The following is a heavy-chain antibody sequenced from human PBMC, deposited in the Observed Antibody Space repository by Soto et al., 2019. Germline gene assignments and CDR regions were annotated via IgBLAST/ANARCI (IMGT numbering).Heavy chain of an antibody. CDR3: ARDPYQLLIRSPPYYYYGMDV. CDR1: GYTFTSCG. J-gene: IGHJ6*02. CDR2: IIPILRTA. V-gene: IGHV1-69*13. D-gene: IGHD2-2*01. Sequence: SAKVSCWASGYTFTSCGIRRVRKAPGQGLERMGGIIPILRTANYAQKFQARVTITADESTSTAHMELSRLRPEDTAVYYCARDPYQLLIRSPPYYYYGMDVCGQGTTVTVSS.